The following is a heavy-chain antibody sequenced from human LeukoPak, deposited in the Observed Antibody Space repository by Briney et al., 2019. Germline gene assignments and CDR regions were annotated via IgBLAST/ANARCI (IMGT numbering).Heavy chain of an antibody. D-gene: IGHD2-2*01. Sequence: ASVKVSCKTSGGTFSSHVISWVRQAPGQGLEWMGGIIPIFGTANYAQKFQGRVTITADKFTNKVYMELSSLRSDDTAIYFCARVNGYCISLSCFLDYWGQGTLVTVSS. CDR1: GGTFSSHV. V-gene: IGHV1-69*06. CDR3: ARVNGYCISLSCFLDY. J-gene: IGHJ4*02. CDR2: IIPIFGTA.